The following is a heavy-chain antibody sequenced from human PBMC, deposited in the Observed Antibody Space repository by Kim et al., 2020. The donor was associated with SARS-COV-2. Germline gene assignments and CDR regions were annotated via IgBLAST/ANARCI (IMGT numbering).Heavy chain of an antibody. V-gene: IGHV3-48*02. CDR3: VRDEVEVTGSSGGDS. CDR2: ISSKSSVI. J-gene: IGHJ1*01. Sequence: GGSLRLSCAASGFSFGDYSMDWVRQAPGGGLEWIADISSKSSVIYYADSVRGRFAVSRDNAKKSLYLQMDSLTDEDTAVYYCVRDEVEVTGSSGGDSWGRGTRDTVST. CDR1: GFSFGDYS. D-gene: IGHD3-9*01.